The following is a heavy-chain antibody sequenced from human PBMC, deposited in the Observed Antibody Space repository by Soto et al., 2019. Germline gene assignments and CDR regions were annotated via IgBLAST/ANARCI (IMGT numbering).Heavy chain of an antibody. J-gene: IGHJ3*02. Sequence: ASVKVSCKVSGYTLTEFSLHWGRQAPGKGLEWMGGFDPEDGETIYAQKFQGRVTMTEDTSTDTAYMELSSLRSEDTAVYYCAMGYSYGLFAFDIWGQGTMVTVSS. CDR2: FDPEDGET. D-gene: IGHD5-18*01. V-gene: IGHV1-24*01. CDR1: GYTLTEFS. CDR3: AMGYSYGLFAFDI.